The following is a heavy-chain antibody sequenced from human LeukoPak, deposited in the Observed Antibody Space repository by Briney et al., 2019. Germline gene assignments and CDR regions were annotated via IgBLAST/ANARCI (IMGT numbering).Heavy chain of an antibody. CDR2: INSDGST. D-gene: IGHD3-22*01. V-gene: IGHV3-74*01. CDR1: GFTFSSYW. CDR3: ARAPSEIGGYYPEYFRH. Sequence: GGSLRLSCAASGFTFSSYWMHWVRQAPGKGLVWVSRINSDGSTNYADSVKGRFTISRDNAKNTVSLQMNSLRAEDTGVYYCARAPSEIGGYYPEYFRHWGQGTLVTVSS. J-gene: IGHJ1*01.